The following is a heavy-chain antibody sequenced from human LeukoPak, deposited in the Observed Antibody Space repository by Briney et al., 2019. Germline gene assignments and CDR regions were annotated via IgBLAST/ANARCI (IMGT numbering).Heavy chain of an antibody. CDR2: VSQSGSTI. CDR1: GFTFSSYS. V-gene: IGHV3-48*04. J-gene: IGHJ4*02. D-gene: IGHD3-10*01. CDR3: AREGHTYGSDY. Sequence: PGGSLRLSCAASGFTFSSYSMNWVRQAPGKGLEWVSYVSQSGSTIYYADSVKGRFTISRDNGKNSLYLQMNSLRAEDTGMYYCAREGHTYGSDYWGQGTLVTVSS.